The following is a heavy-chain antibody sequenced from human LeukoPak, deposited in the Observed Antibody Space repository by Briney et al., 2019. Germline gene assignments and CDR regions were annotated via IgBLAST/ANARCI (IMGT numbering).Heavy chain of an antibody. D-gene: IGHD3-3*01. CDR1: GGSISSGGYY. CDR3: ARDLTFDYWSGYGY. CDR2: IYHSGST. J-gene: IGHJ4*02. Sequence: PSETLSLTCTVSGGSISSGGYYWSWIRQPPGKGLEWIGYIYHSGSTYYHPSLKSRVTISVDRSKNQFSLKLSSVTAADTAVYYCARDLTFDYWSGYGYWGQGTLVTVSS. V-gene: IGHV4-30-2*01.